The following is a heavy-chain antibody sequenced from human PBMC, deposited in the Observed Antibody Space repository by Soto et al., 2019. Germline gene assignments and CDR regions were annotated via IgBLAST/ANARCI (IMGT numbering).Heavy chain of an antibody. CDR1: GYTFTSYD. CDR2: MNPNSGNT. CDR3: ARMRVSIVFYYYYYMDV. J-gene: IGHJ6*03. V-gene: IGHV1-8*01. Sequence: GASVKVSCNASGYTFTSYDINWARQATGQGLEWMGWMNPNSGNTGYAQKFQGRVTMTRNTSISTAYMELSSLRSEDTAVYYCARMRVSIVFYYYYYMDVWGKGTTVTVSS. D-gene: IGHD1-26*01.